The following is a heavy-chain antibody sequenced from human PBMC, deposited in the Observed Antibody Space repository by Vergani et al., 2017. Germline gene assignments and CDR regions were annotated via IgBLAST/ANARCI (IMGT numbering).Heavy chain of an antibody. CDR2: IYPGDSDT. Sequence: EVPLVPSGAEVKTPGDSLNISCKVSGYSFTSYWIGWVRQMPGKGLEWMGIIYPGDSDTRYSPSFQGQVTISADKSISTAYLQWSSLKASDTAMYYCARLSLRRGVFEAFDIWGQGTMVTVSS. V-gene: IGHV5-51*01. D-gene: IGHD6-13*01. CDR1: GYSFTSYW. CDR3: ARLSLRRGVFEAFDI. J-gene: IGHJ3*02.